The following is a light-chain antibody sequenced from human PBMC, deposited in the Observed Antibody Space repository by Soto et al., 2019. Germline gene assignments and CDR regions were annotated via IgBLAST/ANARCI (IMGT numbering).Light chain of an antibody. V-gene: IGLV2-14*01. CDR1: SGDVGAYNH. CDR2: EVS. CDR3: SSYTNINTRACV. J-gene: IGLJ1*01. Sequence: QSALTQPASVSGSPGQSITISCTGTSGDVGAYNHVSWYQHHPGKAPKLMIYEVSSRPSGVSNRFSGSKSGNTASLTVSGLQAEDEADYYCSSYTNINTRACVFGTGTKLTVL.